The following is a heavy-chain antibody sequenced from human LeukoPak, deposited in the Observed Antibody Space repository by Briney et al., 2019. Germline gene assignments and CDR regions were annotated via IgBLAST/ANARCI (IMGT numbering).Heavy chain of an antibody. CDR2: ISTSSYTI. D-gene: IGHD5-12*01. CDR3: ARDRRSPDSAYDWGHLDY. CDR1: GFTFTEDY. Sequence: GGSLRLSCVASGFTFTEDYMTWIRQAPGKGLEWISYISTSSYTIHYADSVKGRLTISRDNAKNSLYLQMNSLRVEDTAVYYCARDRRSPDSAYDWGHLDYWGQGTLVTVSS. J-gene: IGHJ4*02. V-gene: IGHV3-11*01.